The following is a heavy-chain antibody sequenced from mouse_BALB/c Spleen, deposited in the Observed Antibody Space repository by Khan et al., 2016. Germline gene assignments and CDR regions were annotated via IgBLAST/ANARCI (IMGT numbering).Heavy chain of an antibody. V-gene: IGHV9-3*02. CDR2: INTSTGEP. J-gene: IGHJ3*01. CDR3: ARTARATFAY. D-gene: IGHD3-1*01. Sequence: QIQLVQSGPELKKPGETVKISCKASGYTFTNYGMNWVKQAPGKGLKWMGWINTSTGEPTYAEEFKGRFAFSLETSASTAYLQINNLKSEDTATYVCARTARATFAYWGQGTLVTVSA. CDR1: GYTFTNYG.